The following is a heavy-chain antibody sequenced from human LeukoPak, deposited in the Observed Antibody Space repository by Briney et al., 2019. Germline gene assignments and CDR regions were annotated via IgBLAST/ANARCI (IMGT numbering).Heavy chain of an antibody. J-gene: IGHJ4*02. V-gene: IGHV3-23*01. CDR3: AKAPIAAAATPYYFDY. CDR1: GFTFGDYA. D-gene: IGHD6-13*01. Sequence: GGSLRLSCTASGFTFGDYAMSWVRQAPGKGLEWVSAISGSGGSTYYADSVKGRFTISRDNSKNTLYLQMNSLRAEDTAVYYCAKAPIAAAATPYYFDYWGQGTLVTVSS. CDR2: ISGSGGST.